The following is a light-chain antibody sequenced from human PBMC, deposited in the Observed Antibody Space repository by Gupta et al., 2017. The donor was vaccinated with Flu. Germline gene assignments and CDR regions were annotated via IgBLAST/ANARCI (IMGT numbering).Light chain of an antibody. CDR2: EVN. CDR3: SSYTSSSTWV. J-gene: IGLJ3*02. Sequence: SALTPPASVSGSPGQSITISCPATSSDVGRYNYVSWYQNHPGKAPKLMIYEVNNRPSGIANRFSASKSGNTASLTISGLQAEDEADYYCSSYTSSSTWVFGGGTSLTVL. V-gene: IGLV2-14*01. CDR1: SSDVGRYNY.